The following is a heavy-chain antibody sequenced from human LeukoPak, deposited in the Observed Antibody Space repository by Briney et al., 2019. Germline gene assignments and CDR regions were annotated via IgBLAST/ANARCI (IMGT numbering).Heavy chain of an antibody. CDR3: TRRFDS. CDR2: ISDTCSTI. J-gene: IGHJ4*02. V-gene: IGHV3-48*02. Sequence: GGSLRLSCVAPGFTLSSYSTNWVRQAPGKGLEGGSYISDTCSTIAYADSVKGRFTMSRDEAKNSLHLQMNSLRDEDTAVYYCTRRFDSWGQGGLVTVSS. CDR1: GFTLSSYS.